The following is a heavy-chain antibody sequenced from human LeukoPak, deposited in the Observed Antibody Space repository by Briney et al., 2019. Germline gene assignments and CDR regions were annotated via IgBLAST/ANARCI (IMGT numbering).Heavy chain of an antibody. J-gene: IGHJ4*02. D-gene: IGHD4-11*01. CDR2: INPNSGGT. CDR3: AAGVGVFNSYSNYVDY. CDR1: GYTFTGYY. Sequence: ASVKVSCKASGYTFTGYYMHWVRQAPGQGLEWMGWINPNSGGTNYAQKFQGRVTMTRDTSISTAYMELSRLRSDDTAVYYCAAGVGVFNSYSNYVDYWGQGTLVTVSS. V-gene: IGHV1-2*02.